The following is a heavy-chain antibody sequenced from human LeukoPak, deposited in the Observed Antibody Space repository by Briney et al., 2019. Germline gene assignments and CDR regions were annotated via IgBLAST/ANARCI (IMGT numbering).Heavy chain of an antibody. CDR3: AKAPVTTCRGAYCYPFDY. V-gene: IGHV3-30*02. CDR2: IRYDGSNK. J-gene: IGHJ4*02. Sequence: GGSLRLSCAASGFTFSSFGMHWVRQAPGKGLEWVAFIRYDGSNKYYADSVKGRFTISRDSSKNTLFLQMNRLRPEDAAVYYCAKAPVTTCRGAYCYPFDYWGQGTLVTVSS. D-gene: IGHD2-21*01. CDR1: GFTFSSFG.